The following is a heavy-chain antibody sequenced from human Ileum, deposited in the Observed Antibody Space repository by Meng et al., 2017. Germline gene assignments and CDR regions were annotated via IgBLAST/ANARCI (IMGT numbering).Heavy chain of an antibody. CDR3: ARDHWGSLDY. Sequence: VQLQESGPGLVRPSETLSLICAVSGGSVSSSVYQWGWIRQPPGKGLEWIGYASTNYNPSLKSRVTISVDTSKNQFSLKLTSVTAADTAVYYCARDHWGSLDYWGQGVLVTVSS. CDR2: AST. J-gene: IGHJ4*02. V-gene: IGHV4-61*08. D-gene: IGHD7-27*01. CDR1: GGSVSSSVYQ.